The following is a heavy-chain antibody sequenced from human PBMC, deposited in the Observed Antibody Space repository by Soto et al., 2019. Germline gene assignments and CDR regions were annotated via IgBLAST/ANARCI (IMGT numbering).Heavy chain of an antibody. Sequence: GGSLRLSCAASGFAFDDYVMHWVRQPPGRGLEWVSGITWNGGTIRYVDSLKGRFTISRDNAENSLYLQMNSLRPEDTAVYYGAKGGSAALIAPSGRDNWFDPWGQGTQVTVSS. CDR2: ITWNGGTI. CDR3: AKGGSAALIAPSGRDNWFDP. D-gene: IGHD6-13*01. CDR1: GFAFDDYV. J-gene: IGHJ5*02. V-gene: IGHV3-9*01.